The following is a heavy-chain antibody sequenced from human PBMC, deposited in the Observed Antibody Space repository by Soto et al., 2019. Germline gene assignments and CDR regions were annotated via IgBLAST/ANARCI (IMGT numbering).Heavy chain of an antibody. CDR1: GFTFSDYY. CDR3: TREKRYYNNLTSFYFDN. J-gene: IGHJ4*02. D-gene: IGHD3-10*01. V-gene: IGHV3-72*01. Sequence: PGGSLRLSCAASGFTFSDYYMDWVRRAPGKGLEWVGRLRNKANNYATEYAASLKGRVTFSRDDSENSLYLQMNSLETEDTAVYWCTREKRYYNNLTSFYFDNWGQGTLVTVSS. CDR2: LRNKANNYAT.